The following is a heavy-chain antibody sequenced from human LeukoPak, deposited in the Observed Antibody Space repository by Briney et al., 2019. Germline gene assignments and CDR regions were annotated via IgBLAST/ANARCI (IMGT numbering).Heavy chain of an antibody. CDR3: ARGWSIDI. Sequence: GGSLRLSCAASGFTFSNSWMSWVRQAPGKGLEWVANIKEDGSDKYYVASVKGRFTISRDNAKSSLYLQMNSLRAEDTAVYYCARGWSIDIWGRGTTVTVPS. CDR1: GFTFSNSW. V-gene: IGHV3-7*01. D-gene: IGHD3-3*01. CDR2: IKEDGSDK. J-gene: IGHJ6*02.